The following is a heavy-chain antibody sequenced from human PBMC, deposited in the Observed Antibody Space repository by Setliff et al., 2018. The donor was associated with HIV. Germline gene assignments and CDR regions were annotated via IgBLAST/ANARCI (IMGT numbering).Heavy chain of an antibody. V-gene: IGHV3-7*01. CDR1: GFTFSSYW. J-gene: IGHJ2*01. CDR2: IKQDGSEK. D-gene: IGHD3-22*01. Sequence: GGSLRLSCAASGFTFSSYWMSWVRQAPGKGLEWVANIKQDGSEKYYVDSVRGRFTISRDNAKNSLYLQINSLRAEDTAVYHCARDRAGYYERYWHFDLWGRGTLVTSPQ. CDR3: ARDRAGYYERYWHFDL.